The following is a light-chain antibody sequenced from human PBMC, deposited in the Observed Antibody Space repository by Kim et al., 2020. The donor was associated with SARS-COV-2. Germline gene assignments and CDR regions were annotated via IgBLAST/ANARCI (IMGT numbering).Light chain of an antibody. J-gene: IGKJ1*01. V-gene: IGKV3-15*01. CDR1: QSVSSN. Sequence: VSPGERATLSCRASQSVSSNLAWYQQKPGQAPRLLIYGASTRATGFPARFSGSGSGTEFTLTISSLQSEDFAVYYCQQYNNWPQTFGQGTKVEIK. CDR3: QQYNNWPQT. CDR2: GAS.